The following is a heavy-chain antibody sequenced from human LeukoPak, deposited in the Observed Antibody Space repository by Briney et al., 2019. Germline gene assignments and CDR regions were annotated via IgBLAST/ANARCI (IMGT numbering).Heavy chain of an antibody. V-gene: IGHV3-21*04. Sequence: GGSLRLSCAASGFTFSSYSMNWVRQAPGKGLEWVSSISSSSSYIYYADSVKGRFTISRDNAKNSLYLQMNSLRVEDTAVYFCAKDPNGDYIGTFDIWGQGTMVTVSS. J-gene: IGHJ3*02. D-gene: IGHD4-17*01. CDR2: ISSSSSYI. CDR3: AKDPNGDYIGTFDI. CDR1: GFTFSSYS.